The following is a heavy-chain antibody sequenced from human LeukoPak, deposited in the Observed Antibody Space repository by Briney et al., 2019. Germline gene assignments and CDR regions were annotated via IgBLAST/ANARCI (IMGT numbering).Heavy chain of an antibody. CDR1: GGSVSSGSFY. CDR2: IYYSGST. D-gene: IGHD5-24*01. J-gene: IGHJ4*02. V-gene: IGHV4-61*01. Sequence: SETLSLTCTVSGGSVSSGSFYWNWIRQPPGKGLEWIGYIYYSGSTSYNPSLKSRVTISVDTSKNQFSLELSSVTAADTAVYYCARVVDHGYSDYWGLGTLVTVSS. CDR3: ARVVDHGYSDY.